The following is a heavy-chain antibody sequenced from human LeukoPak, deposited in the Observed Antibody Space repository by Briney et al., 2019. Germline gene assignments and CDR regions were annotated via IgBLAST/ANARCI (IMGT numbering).Heavy chain of an antibody. Sequence: GGSLRLSCAASGFTFSSYAMSWVRQAPGKGLEWVSAISGSGGRTYYADSVKGRFTISRDNSKNTLFVQMNSLRAEDTAVYYCAREYDSSWPSWGQGTLVTVSS. CDR3: AREYDSSWPS. D-gene: IGHD3-22*01. V-gene: IGHV3-23*01. CDR1: GFTFSSYA. J-gene: IGHJ5*02. CDR2: ISGSGGRT.